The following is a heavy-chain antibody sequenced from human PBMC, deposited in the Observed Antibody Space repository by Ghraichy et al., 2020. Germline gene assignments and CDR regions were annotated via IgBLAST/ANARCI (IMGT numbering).Heavy chain of an antibody. CDR3: AKDPPHATIFGVVNSIYFDY. J-gene: IGHJ4*02. Sequence: GGSLRLSCAASGFTFSSYAMSWVRQAPGKGLEWVSAISGSGGSTYYADSVKGRFTISRDNSKNTLYLQMNSLRAEDTAVYYCAKDPPHATIFGVVNSIYFDYWGQGTLVTVSS. CDR2: ISGSGGST. V-gene: IGHV3-23*01. CDR1: GFTFSSYA. D-gene: IGHD3-3*01.